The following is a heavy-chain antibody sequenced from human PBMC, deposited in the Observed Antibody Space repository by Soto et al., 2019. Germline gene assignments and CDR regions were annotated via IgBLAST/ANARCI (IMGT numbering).Heavy chain of an antibody. CDR3: VKDRAPRDGYKTQPGS. J-gene: IGHJ5*02. Sequence: GGSLRLSCSASGFTFSIYAMHWLRQAPGKGLEYVSAVSTNGGTSYYADSVKGRFTISRDNSRNTLYLQMNSLRPEDTAVYYCVKDRAPRDGYKTQPGSWGLGXLVTVYS. D-gene: IGHD5-12*01. V-gene: IGHV3-64D*06. CDR2: VSTNGGTS. CDR1: GFTFSIYA.